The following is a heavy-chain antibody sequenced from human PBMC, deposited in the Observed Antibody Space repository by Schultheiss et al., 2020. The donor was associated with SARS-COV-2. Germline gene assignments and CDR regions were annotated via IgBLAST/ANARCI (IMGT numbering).Heavy chain of an antibody. D-gene: IGHD1-26*01. V-gene: IGHV2-5*02. Sequence: SGPTLVKPTQTLTLTCTFSGFSLSTSGVGVGWIRQPPGKALEWLAIIYWDDTQRYSPSLQNKLTITRDASNNQVVLTMTNLDPVDTATYYCAREGFSGAYFDYWGQGTLVTVSS. J-gene: IGHJ4*02. CDR1: GFSLSTSGVG. CDR3: AREGFSGAYFDY. CDR2: IYWDDTQ.